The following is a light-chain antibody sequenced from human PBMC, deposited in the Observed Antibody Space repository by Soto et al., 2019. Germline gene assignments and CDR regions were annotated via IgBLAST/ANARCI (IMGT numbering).Light chain of an antibody. V-gene: IGKV4-1*01. J-gene: IGKJ4*01. CDR1: QSVLYSSNNNNY. CDR2: WAS. CDR3: QQYYTTPPS. Sequence: DIVMTQSPDSLAVSLGERTTINCKSSQSVLYSSNNNNYLAWYQQKPGQPPTLPIYWASTRESGVPDRFSGSGSGTDFTLTVSNLQAEDVAVYYCQQYYTTPPSFGGGTKVEIK.